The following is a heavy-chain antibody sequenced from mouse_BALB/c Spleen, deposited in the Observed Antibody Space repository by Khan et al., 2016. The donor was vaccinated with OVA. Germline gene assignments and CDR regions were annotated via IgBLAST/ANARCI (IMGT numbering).Heavy chain of an antibody. Sequence: VKLLESGAELARPGASVKMSCKASGHTFTSYTMHWVKQRPGQGLEWIGYINPSSGYTKYNQKFKDKATLTADKSSSTAYMQLSSLTSEDSAVYYCARTHERWGQGTTLTVSS. J-gene: IGHJ2*01. CDR3: ARTHER. V-gene: IGHV1-4*01. CDR1: GHTFTSYT. CDR2: INPSSGYT.